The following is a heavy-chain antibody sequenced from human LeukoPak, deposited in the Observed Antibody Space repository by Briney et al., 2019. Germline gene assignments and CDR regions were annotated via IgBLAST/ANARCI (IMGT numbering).Heavy chain of an antibody. CDR1: GFTFSSFA. CDR2: ISTNGGST. CDR3: ARSGYGDYRNFDY. D-gene: IGHD4-17*01. J-gene: IGHJ4*02. Sequence: SGGSLRLSCAASGFTFSSFAMHWVRQAPGKGLEYVSAISTNGGSTYYANSVKGRFTISRDNSKNTLYLQMGSLRAEDMAVYYCARSGYGDYRNFDYWGQGTLVTVSS. V-gene: IGHV3-64*01.